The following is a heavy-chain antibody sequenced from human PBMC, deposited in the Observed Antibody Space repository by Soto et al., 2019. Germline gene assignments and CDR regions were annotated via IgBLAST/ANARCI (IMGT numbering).Heavy chain of an antibody. CDR1: GFTLSSYW. J-gene: IGHJ4*02. D-gene: IGHD5-12*01. CDR3: ARWGRLATASFDY. Sequence: EVQLVESGGDLVQPGGSLRLSCAASGFTLSSYWMHWVRQAPGKGRVWVSRINSDGSTTNYADSVKGRFTISRDNAKNTLYLQMSSLRGEDTAVYYCARWGRLATASFDYWGQGTLVTVSS. CDR2: INSDGSTT. V-gene: IGHV3-74*01.